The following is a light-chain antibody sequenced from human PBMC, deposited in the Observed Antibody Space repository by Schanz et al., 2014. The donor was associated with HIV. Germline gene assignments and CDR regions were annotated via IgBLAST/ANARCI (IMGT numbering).Light chain of an antibody. CDR3: QSYDSSLSGSV. J-gene: IGLJ7*01. CDR1: SSDVGSYNL. V-gene: IGLV2-14*02. CDR2: EVS. Sequence: QSALTQPASVSGSPGQSITISCTGTSSDVGSYNLVSWYQQHPGKAPKLMISEVSKRPSGVPDRFSGSKSDNTASLTVSGLQAEDEADYYCQSYDSSLSGSVFGGGTQLTVL.